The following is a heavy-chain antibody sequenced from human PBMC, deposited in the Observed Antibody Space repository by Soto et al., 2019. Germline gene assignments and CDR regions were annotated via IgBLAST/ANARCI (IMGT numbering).Heavy chain of an antibody. D-gene: IGHD6-6*01. CDR3: AREEYSSSSGARGWFDP. J-gene: IGHJ5*02. CDR2: ISAYNGNT. Sequence: QVQLVQSGAEVKKPGASVKDSCKASGYTFTSYGISWVRQAPGQGLEWMGWISAYNGNTNYAQKLQGRVTMTTDTSTSTAYMELRSLRSDDTAVYYCAREEYSSSSGARGWFDPWGQGTLVTVSS. V-gene: IGHV1-18*01. CDR1: GYTFTSYG.